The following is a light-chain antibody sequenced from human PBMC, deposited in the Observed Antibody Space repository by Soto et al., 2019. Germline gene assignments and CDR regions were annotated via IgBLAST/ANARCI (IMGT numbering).Light chain of an antibody. CDR3: QQDGNLWK. CDR2: GAS. J-gene: IGKJ1*01. Sequence: EIVMTQSPATLSVSPGERATLSCRASQSVSSNLAWYQQKPGQAPRLLIYGASTRATGIPARFSGSGSGTEFTLNISRLQYEDFAVFYCQQDGNLWKFGQGNKVEIK. CDR1: QSVSSN. V-gene: IGKV3-15*01.